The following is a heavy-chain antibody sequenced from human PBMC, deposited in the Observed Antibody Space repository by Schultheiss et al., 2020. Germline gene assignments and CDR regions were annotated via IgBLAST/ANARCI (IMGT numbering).Heavy chain of an antibody. V-gene: IGHV4-31*03. Sequence: SETLSLTCTVSGGSISSGGYYWSWIRQHPGKGLEWIGYIYYSGSTNYNPSLKSRVTISVDTSKNQFSLKLSSVTAADTAVYYCARVGWYGWFDPWGQGTLVTVSS. CDR3: ARVGWYGWFDP. D-gene: IGHD6-19*01. J-gene: IGHJ5*02. CDR2: IYYSGST. CDR1: GGSISSGGYY.